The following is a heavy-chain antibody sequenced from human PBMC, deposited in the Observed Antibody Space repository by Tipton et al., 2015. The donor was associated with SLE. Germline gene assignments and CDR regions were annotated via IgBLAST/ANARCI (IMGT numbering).Heavy chain of an antibody. CDR3: ARGGLGSNLRGSIYLGY. CDR2: INYNGNT. V-gene: IGHV4-59*01. CDR1: GGSIRTYY. J-gene: IGHJ4*02. D-gene: IGHD7-27*01. Sequence: TLSLTCSVSGGSIRTYYWNWIRQPPGKGLEWIGYINYNGNTNYNPSLKSRVTISVDTSKTHFSLRLNSVTAADTAVYYCARGGLGSNLRGSIYLGYWGQGTLVTVSS.